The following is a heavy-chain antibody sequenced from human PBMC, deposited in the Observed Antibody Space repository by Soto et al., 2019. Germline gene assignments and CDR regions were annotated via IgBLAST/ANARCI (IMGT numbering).Heavy chain of an antibody. CDR1: GFTFSSYA. Sequence: EVQLLESGGGLVQPGGSLRLSCAASGFTFSSYAMSWVRQAPGKGLEWVSAISGSGGSTYYADSVKGRFTISRDNSKSTLDLQMNSLRAEDTAVYYCAKAKNYYDSSGLPDYWGQGTLVTVSS. CDR2: ISGSGGST. CDR3: AKAKNYYDSSGLPDY. V-gene: IGHV3-23*01. D-gene: IGHD3-22*01. J-gene: IGHJ4*02.